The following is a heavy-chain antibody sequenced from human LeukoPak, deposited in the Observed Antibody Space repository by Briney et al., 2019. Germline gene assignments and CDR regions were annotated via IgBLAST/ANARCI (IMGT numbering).Heavy chain of an antibody. Sequence: PGGSLRLSCAASGFTFSSYGLNWVRQAPGKGLEWVSSISGSSTYIYYADSMKGRFTISRDNAKNSLFLQINSLRAEDTAVYYCAKDLYYDSRSGFDYWGQGTLVTVSS. D-gene: IGHD3-22*01. CDR3: AKDLYYDSRSGFDY. V-gene: IGHV3-21*04. CDR1: GFTFSSYG. CDR2: ISGSSTYI. J-gene: IGHJ4*02.